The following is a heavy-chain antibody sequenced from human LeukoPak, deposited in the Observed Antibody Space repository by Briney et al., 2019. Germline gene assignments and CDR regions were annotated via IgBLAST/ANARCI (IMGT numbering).Heavy chain of an antibody. Sequence: TGGSLRLSCEASGFSFNTYAMNWVRQAPGKGLEWVSAISGNGVNTHYVDSLKGRFIISRDNSKNTVYLQMSSLIAGDTAVYYCARVQRDDFGDYGNDYWGQGTLVPVSS. CDR1: GFSFNTYA. J-gene: IGHJ4*02. D-gene: IGHD4-17*01. CDR2: ISGNGVNT. CDR3: ARVQRDDFGDYGNDY. V-gene: IGHV3-23*01.